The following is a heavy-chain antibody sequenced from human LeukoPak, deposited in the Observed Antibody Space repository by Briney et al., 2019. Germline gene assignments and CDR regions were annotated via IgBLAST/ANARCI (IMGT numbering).Heavy chain of an antibody. CDR1: GFTFSSYA. Sequence: GGSLRLSCAASGFTFSSYAMSWVRQAPGKGLEWVSLITGSGGGTYYADSVKSRFTISRDNSKNTLYLQMNSLRAEDTAVYYCAKDSGTTVTSADYWGQGTLVTVSS. V-gene: IGHV3-23*01. J-gene: IGHJ4*02. CDR3: AKDSGTTVTSADY. D-gene: IGHD4-17*01. CDR2: ITGSGGGT.